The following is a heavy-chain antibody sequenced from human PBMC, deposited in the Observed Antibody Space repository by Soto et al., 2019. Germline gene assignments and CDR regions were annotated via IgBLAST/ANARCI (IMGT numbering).Heavy chain of an antibody. CDR3: AREKQLVPATLDY. D-gene: IGHD6-6*01. J-gene: IGHJ4*02. CDR1: GYTFTSYG. CDR2: ISAYNGNT. V-gene: IGHV1-18*01. Sequence: ASVQVCCRSSGYTFTSYGISCVRQAPGQGLEWMGWISAYNGNTNYAQKLQGRVTMTTDTSTSTAYMELRSLRSDDTAVYYCAREKQLVPATLDYWGQGTLVTVAS.